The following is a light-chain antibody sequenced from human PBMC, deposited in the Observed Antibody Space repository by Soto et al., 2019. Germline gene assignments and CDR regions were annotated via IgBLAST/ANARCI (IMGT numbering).Light chain of an antibody. J-gene: IGLJ1*01. V-gene: IGLV1-51*01. CDR2: DKN. CDR3: GTWDTSLSAFV. Sequence: QSVLTQPPSVSAAPGQKVTISCSGTSSNIGKNYVSWYQQLPGTVPKLLIHDKNMRPSGIPDRFSGSKSGTSATLAISGLQTGDEADYYCGTWDTSLSAFVFGTGTKLTVL. CDR1: SSNIGKNY.